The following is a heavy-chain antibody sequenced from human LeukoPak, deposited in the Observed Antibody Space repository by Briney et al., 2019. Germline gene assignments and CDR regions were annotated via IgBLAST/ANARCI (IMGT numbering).Heavy chain of an antibody. CDR2: ISSSSSYI. CDR3: ARLGIPYYYYYYMDV. CDR1: GFTFSTYS. J-gene: IGHJ6*03. D-gene: IGHD1-26*01. V-gene: IGHV3-21*01. Sequence: GGSLRLSCAASGFTFSTYSMNWVRQAPGKGLEWVSSISSSSSYIYYADSVEGRFTISRDNAKNSLYLQMNSLRAEDTAVYYCARLGIPYYYYYYMDVWGKGTTVTVSS.